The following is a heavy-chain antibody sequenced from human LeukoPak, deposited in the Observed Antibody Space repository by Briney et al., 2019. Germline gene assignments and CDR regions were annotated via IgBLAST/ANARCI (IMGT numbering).Heavy chain of an antibody. J-gene: IGHJ6*02. CDR3: AREDLTAPGGCYGMDV. V-gene: IGHV1-46*01. D-gene: IGHD6-19*01. Sequence: GASVKVSCKASGYTFTSYYMHWVRQAPGQGLEWMGIINPSGGSTSYAQKFQGRVTMTRDTSTSTVYMELSSLRSEDTAVYYCAREDLTAPGGCYGMDVWGQGTTVTVSS. CDR1: GYTFTSYY. CDR2: INPSGGST.